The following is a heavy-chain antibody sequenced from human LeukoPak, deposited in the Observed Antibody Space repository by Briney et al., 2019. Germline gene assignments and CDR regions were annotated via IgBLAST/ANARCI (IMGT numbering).Heavy chain of an antibody. CDR1: SGSFSDQY. CDR2: INHSGST. Sequence: SETLSLTCAVYSGSFSDQYWSWIRQPPGKGLEWIGEINHSGSTNYNPSLKSRVTISVDTSKNQFSLKLSSVTAADTAVYYCARGESVLTGYYRYNWFDPWGQGALVTVSS. J-gene: IGHJ5*02. CDR3: ARGESVLTGYYRYNWFDP. D-gene: IGHD3-9*01. V-gene: IGHV4-34*01.